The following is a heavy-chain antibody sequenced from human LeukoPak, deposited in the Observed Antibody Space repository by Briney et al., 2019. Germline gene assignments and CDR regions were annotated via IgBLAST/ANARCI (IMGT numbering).Heavy chain of an antibody. J-gene: IGHJ4*02. CDR1: GGSFSGYY. CDR2: INHSGST. V-gene: IGHV4-34*01. D-gene: IGHD2-21*02. CDR3: ARAYCVGDCTVLHIYFDN. Sequence: SETLSLTCAVYGGSFSGYYWSWIRQPPGKGLEWIGEINHSGSTNYNPSLESRVTISVDTSKNQFSLKLSSVTAADTAVYYCARAYCVGDCTVLHIYFDNWGQGTLVTVSS.